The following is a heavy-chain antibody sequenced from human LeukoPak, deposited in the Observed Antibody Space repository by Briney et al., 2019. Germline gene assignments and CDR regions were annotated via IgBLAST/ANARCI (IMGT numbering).Heavy chain of an antibody. J-gene: IGHJ4*02. V-gene: IGHV1-8*01. Sequence: ASVKVSCKASGYTFTSYDINWVRQATGQGLDGMGWMNPNSGNTGYAQKFQGRVTMTRNTSISTAYMELSSLRSEDTAVYYCARSPEYQPLHSADYWGQGTLVTVSS. CDR2: MNPNSGNT. D-gene: IGHD2-2*01. CDR1: GYTFTSYD. CDR3: ARSPEYQPLHSADY.